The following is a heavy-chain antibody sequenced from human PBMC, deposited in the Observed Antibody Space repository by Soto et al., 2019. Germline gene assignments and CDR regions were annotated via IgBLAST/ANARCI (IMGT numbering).Heavy chain of an antibody. D-gene: IGHD3-22*01. J-gene: IGHJ4*02. Sequence: GASVKVSCKASGYTFTSYGISWVRQAPGQGLEWMGWISAYNGNTNYAQKLQGRVTMTTDTSTSTAYMELRSLRSDDTAVYYCARTYYYDSSGYYPFGYFDYWGQGTLVTVSS. CDR2: ISAYNGNT. CDR3: ARTYYYDSSGYYPFGYFDY. CDR1: GYTFTSYG. V-gene: IGHV1-18*01.